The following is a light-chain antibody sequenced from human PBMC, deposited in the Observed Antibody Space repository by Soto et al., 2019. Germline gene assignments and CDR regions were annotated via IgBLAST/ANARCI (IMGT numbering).Light chain of an antibody. Sequence: DIQMTQSPSTLSASVGDRVTITCRASQSINSWLAWYQQKPGKAPNLLIYKASSLESGVPSRFSGSGSGTEFTLTISSLQPDDFATYYCQQYNSYSATFGQGTKVDIK. CDR2: KAS. J-gene: IGKJ1*01. V-gene: IGKV1-5*03. CDR1: QSINSW. CDR3: QQYNSYSAT.